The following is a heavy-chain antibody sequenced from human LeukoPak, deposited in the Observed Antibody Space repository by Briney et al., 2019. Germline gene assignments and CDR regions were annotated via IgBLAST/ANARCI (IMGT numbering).Heavy chain of an antibody. CDR3: ATGPHSSSWYFQH. CDR1: GYTFTSYY. J-gene: IGHJ1*01. V-gene: IGHV1-46*01. CDR2: INPSGGST. D-gene: IGHD6-13*01. Sequence: ASVKVSCKASGYTFTSYYMHWVRQAPGQGLEWMGIINPSGGSTSYAQKFQGRVTMTEDTSTDTAYMELSSLRSEDTAVYYCATGPHSSSWYFQHWGQGTLVTVSS.